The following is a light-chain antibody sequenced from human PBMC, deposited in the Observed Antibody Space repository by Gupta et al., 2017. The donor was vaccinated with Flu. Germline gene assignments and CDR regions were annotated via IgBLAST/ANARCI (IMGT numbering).Light chain of an antibody. CDR1: QSISTF. CDR2: AAS. V-gene: IGKV1-39*01. Sequence: DIQMTQSPSSLSASVGDRVTITCRASQSISTFLNWYQQKIGQAPKLLMYAASSLQSGVPSRFSGSGSGTDFTLTISRLQPEDFATYWCQQSDRTPYTFGQGTKLEI. J-gene: IGKJ2*01. CDR3: QQSDRTPYT.